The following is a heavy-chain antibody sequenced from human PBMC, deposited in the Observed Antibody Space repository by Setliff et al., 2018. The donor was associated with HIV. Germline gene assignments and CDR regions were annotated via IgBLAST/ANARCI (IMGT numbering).Heavy chain of an antibody. V-gene: IGHV1-69*05. Sequence: RASVMVSCKASGGTFSSYAINWVRQAPGQGLEWMGGIIPMFGTLNFAQKFQGRVTITTDESTSTAYMELNSLRSEDTAVYYCARGHSHGYGYSGSYGPFDIWGQGTMVTVSS. CDR2: IIPMFGTL. J-gene: IGHJ3*02. CDR1: GGTFSSYA. CDR3: ARGHSHGYGYSGSYGPFDI. D-gene: IGHD1-26*01.